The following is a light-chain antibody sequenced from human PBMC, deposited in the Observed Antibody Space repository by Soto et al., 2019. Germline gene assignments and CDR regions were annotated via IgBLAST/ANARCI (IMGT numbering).Light chain of an antibody. CDR2: GAS. CDR3: QQYDTSPLT. J-gene: IGKJ4*01. Sequence: EIVLTPSPGTLSLSPGERATLAYRASQSLSSSYLAWYQQKPGQAPRLLIYGASSRATGIPDRFRGSGSGTNFTLTISRLETEDLAVYHCQQYDTSPLTCGGGTKVDIK. CDR1: QSLSSSY. V-gene: IGKV3-20*01.